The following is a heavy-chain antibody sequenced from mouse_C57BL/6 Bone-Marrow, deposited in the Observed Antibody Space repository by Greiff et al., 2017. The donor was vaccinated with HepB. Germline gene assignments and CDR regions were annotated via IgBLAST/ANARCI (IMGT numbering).Heavy chain of an antibody. J-gene: IGHJ1*03. CDR2: ITHSGET. V-gene: IGHV12-3*01. D-gene: IGHD1-1*01. CDR1: GFPITSGYN. Sequence: QVQLKESGPGLVKPSQSLFLTCSITGFPITSGYNWIWIRQSPGKPLEWMGYITHSGETFYNPSLQSPISITRETSKNQFFLQLNSVTTEDTAMYYCAGDPTVVAKDWYFDVWGTGTTVTVSS. CDR3: AGDPTVVAKDWYFDV.